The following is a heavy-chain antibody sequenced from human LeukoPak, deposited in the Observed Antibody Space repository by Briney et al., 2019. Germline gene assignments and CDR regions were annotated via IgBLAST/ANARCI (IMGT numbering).Heavy chain of an antibody. CDR2: IYHSGST. CDR3: ARLSGIAVAGDPRSHPYYGMDV. CDR1: GGSISSGGYS. J-gene: IGHJ6*02. Sequence: SETLSLTCAVSGGSISSGGYSWSWIRQPPGKGLEWIGYIYHSGSTYYNPSLKSRVTISVDRSKNQFSLKLSSVTAADTAVYYCARLSGIAVAGDPRSHPYYGMDVWGQGTTVTVSS. D-gene: IGHD6-19*01. V-gene: IGHV4-30-2*01.